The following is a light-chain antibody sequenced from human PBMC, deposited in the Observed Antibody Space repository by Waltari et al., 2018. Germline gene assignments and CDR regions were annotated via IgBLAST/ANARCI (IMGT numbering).Light chain of an antibody. Sequence: DIVMTQSPDSLAVSLGEGATINCKPSQSVLYSSNNKNYLAWYQQKPGQPPKLLIYWASTRESGVPDRFSGSGSGTDFTLTISSLQAEDVAVYYCQQYYSTPYTFGQGTKLEIK. CDR3: QQYYSTPYT. J-gene: IGKJ2*01. CDR2: WAS. V-gene: IGKV4-1*01. CDR1: QSVLYSSNNKNY.